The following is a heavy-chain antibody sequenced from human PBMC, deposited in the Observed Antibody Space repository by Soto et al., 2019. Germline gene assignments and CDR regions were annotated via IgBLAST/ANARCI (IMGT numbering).Heavy chain of an antibody. CDR1: GGSISRGDYS. V-gene: IGHV4-30-2*01. CDR3: ARFPRGADYYYGMDV. D-gene: IGHD3-10*01. J-gene: IGHJ6*02. Sequence: SSETLSLTCAVSGGSISRGDYSWSWTRQPPGKNLEWIEYICHSGSTYYNSSLKSRVTISVDRSKNQFSLKLSSVTAADTAVYYCARFPRGADYYYGMDVWGQGTTVTVSS. CDR2: ICHSGST.